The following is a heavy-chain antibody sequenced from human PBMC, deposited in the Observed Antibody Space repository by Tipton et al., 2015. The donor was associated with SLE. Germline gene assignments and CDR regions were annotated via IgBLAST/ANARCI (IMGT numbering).Heavy chain of an antibody. CDR3: ARGGLYETSAYSVGFDI. D-gene: IGHD3-22*01. J-gene: IGHJ3*02. V-gene: IGHV4-59*08. Sequence: TLSLTCTVSGGSISSHYWSWIRQPPGKGLEWIGYISYSEPTNYTPSLKSRVTISVDTSTNQFSLKLHSVTVADTAVYYCARGGLYETSAYSVGFDIWGQGALVTVSP. CDR2: ISYSEPT. CDR1: GGSISSHY.